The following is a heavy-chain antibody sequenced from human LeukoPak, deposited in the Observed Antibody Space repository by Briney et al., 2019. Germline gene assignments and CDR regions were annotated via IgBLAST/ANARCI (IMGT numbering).Heavy chain of an antibody. J-gene: IGHJ5*01. CDR1: GFSFSNFA. CDR3: SRDPNGDYVGAFES. V-gene: IGHV3-23*01. Sequence: GGSLRLSCAASGFSFSNFAMTWVRQAPGKGLEWVSSITGGHFPTYYTDSVKGRFTISRDNSKNTLYLQINSLRADDTAVYYCSRDPNGDYVGAFESWGQGTLVTVSS. CDR2: ITGGHFPT. D-gene: IGHD4-17*01.